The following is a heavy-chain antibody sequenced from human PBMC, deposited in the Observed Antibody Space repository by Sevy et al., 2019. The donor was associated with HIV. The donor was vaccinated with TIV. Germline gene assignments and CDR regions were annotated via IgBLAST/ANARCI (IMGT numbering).Heavy chain of an antibody. V-gene: IGHV3-11*01. D-gene: IGHD1-26*01. CDR3: ARDRVGSYPGSDY. J-gene: IGHJ4*02. CDR2: ISSSSSAI. CDR1: GFTFSDFY. Sequence: GGSLRLSCAASGFTFSDFYMSWIRQAPGKGLEWISYISSSSSAIYYADSVKGRFSISWDDAKNSLYLQMNSLRADDTAVYYCARDRVGSYPGSDYWGQGTLVTVSS.